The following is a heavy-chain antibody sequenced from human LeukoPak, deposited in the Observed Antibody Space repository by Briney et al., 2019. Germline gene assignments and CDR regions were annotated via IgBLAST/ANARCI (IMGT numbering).Heavy chain of an antibody. V-gene: IGHV3-53*01. CDR3: ARDKALYGGDAFDI. CDR2: IYSGGST. CDR1: GFTVSSNY. D-gene: IGHD4-23*01. Sequence: GGSLRLSCAASGFTVSSNYMSWVRQAPGKGLEWVSVIYSGGSTYYADSVKGRFTISRDNSKNTLYLQMNSLRAEDTAVYYCARDKALYGGDAFDIWGQGTTVTVSS. J-gene: IGHJ3*02.